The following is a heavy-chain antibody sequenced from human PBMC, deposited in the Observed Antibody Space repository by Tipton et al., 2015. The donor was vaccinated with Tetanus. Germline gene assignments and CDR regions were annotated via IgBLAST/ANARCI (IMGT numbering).Heavy chain of an antibody. V-gene: IGHV3-48*04. CDR2: ISSSSSTI. J-gene: IGHJ1*01. CDR1: GFTFSSYS. D-gene: IGHD6-19*01. Sequence: SLRLSCAASGFTFSSYSMNWVRQAPGKGLEWVSYISSSSSTIYYADSVKGRFTISRDNAKKSLYLQMNSLRAEDTALYYCAKVVAGTEGYGYFHHWGQGTLVTVSS. CDR3: AKVVAGTEGYGYFHH.